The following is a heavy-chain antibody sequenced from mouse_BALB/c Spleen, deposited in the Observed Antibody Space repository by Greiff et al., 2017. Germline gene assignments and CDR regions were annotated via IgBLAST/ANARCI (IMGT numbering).Heavy chain of an antibody. Sequence: EVQVVESGGGLVQPGGSRKLSCAASGFTFSSFGMHWVRQAPGKGLEWVAYISSCGSTIYYADTVKGRVTISIANPKNTLFLQMTSLRSKDTAMYYYARSGYDYDGRDYFDYWGQGTTLTVSA. CDR2: ISSCGSTI. CDR1: GFTFSSFG. J-gene: IGHJ2*01. V-gene: IGHV5-17*02. D-gene: IGHD2-4*01. CDR3: ARSGYDYDGRDYFDY.